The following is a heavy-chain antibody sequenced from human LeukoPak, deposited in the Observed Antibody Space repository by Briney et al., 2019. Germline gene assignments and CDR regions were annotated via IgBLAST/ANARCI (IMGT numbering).Heavy chain of an antibody. CDR2: IWYDGSNK. Sequence: GGSLRLSCGASGFTFSSYGMHWVRQAPGKGLEWVAVIWYDGSNKYYADSVKGLFTISRDNSKNTLYLQVNSLRAEDTAVYYCASDVLSPFDYCGQGTLVTVSS. D-gene: IGHD2-15*01. J-gene: IGHJ4*02. CDR1: GFTFSSYG. V-gene: IGHV3-33*01. CDR3: ASDVLSPFDY.